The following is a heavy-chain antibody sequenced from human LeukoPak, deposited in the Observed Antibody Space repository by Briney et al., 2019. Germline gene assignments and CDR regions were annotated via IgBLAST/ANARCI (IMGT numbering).Heavy chain of an antibody. J-gene: IGHJ3*02. CDR3: ARSLGLREYQLLKAFDI. Sequence: GESLKISCKGSGYSFTSYWIGWVRQMPGKGLEWMGIIYPGDSDTRYSPSFQGQVTVSADKSISTAYLQWSSLKASDTAMYYCARSLGLREYQLLKAFDIWGQGTMVTVSS. CDR2: IYPGDSDT. D-gene: IGHD2-2*01. CDR1: GYSFTSYW. V-gene: IGHV5-51*01.